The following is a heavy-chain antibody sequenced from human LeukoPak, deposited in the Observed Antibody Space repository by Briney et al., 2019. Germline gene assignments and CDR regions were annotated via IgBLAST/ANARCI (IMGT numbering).Heavy chain of an antibody. CDR2: NRGSGSET. CDR3: ARGRYTSSYTASDY. CDR1: GFTFSSYA. V-gene: IGHV3-23*01. J-gene: IGHJ4*02. D-gene: IGHD2-2*02. Sequence: GGSLRLSCAASGFTFSSYAMGWLRQAPGKGLEWVSVNRGSGSETFYGAPVKGRFTISRDISKNTLILQMNSLRVEDTAVYYCARGRYTSSYTASDYWGQGTLVTVSS.